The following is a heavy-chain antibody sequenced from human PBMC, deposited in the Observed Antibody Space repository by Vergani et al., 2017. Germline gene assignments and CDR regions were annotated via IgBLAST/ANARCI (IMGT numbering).Heavy chain of an antibody. V-gene: IGHV4-34*01. CDR3: AREGYCTNGVCFTLFDV. J-gene: IGHJ4*02. CDR1: GGSFNDYW. CDR2: IRHDRIT. D-gene: IGHD2-8*01. Sequence: QAQLQQWGAGLLKPSETLSLTCAIYGGSFNDYWWTWIRQPPGKGLEWIGEIRHDRITNYSPSLKSRVTISIDTSTHQFSLNLRSVTAADTAVYYCAREGYCTNGVCFTLFDVWGQGALVTVSS.